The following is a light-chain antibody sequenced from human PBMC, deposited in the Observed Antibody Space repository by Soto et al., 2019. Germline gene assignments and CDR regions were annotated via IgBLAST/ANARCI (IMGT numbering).Light chain of an antibody. J-gene: IGKJ1*01. Sequence: EIVLTQSPGTLSLSPGDRATLSCRASQNLGSGYLAWYQQKPGQAPRLLIFGASIRVKGIPDRFIGSGSGTDFTLTISRLEPEDFAVYYCQHYVTSLTTFGQGTKVDIK. CDR1: QNLGSGY. CDR3: QHYVTSLTT. CDR2: GAS. V-gene: IGKV3-20*01.